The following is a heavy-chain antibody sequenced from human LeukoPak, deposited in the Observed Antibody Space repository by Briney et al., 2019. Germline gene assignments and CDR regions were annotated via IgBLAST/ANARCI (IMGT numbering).Heavy chain of an antibody. Sequence: PGGSLRLSCAASGFTFDDYAMHWVRQAPGKGLEWVSGISWNSGSIGYADSVKGRFTISRDNAKNSLYLQMNSLRAEDTAVYFCAKSLSSRGVIIPRTSRYFNYWGQGTLVTVSS. D-gene: IGHD3-10*01. CDR1: GFTFDDYA. CDR2: ISWNSGSI. V-gene: IGHV3-9*01. CDR3: AKSLSSRGVIIPRTSRYFNY. J-gene: IGHJ4*02.